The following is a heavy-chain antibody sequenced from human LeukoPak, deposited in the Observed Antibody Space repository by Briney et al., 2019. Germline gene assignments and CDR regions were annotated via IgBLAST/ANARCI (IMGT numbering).Heavy chain of an antibody. D-gene: IGHD4-23*01. Sequence: SQTLSLTCVISGDSVSSNSATWNWIRQSPSRGLEWLGRTYYRSKWYNDYAVSVKSRMTINPDTSKNQFSLQVNSVTPEDTAVYYCARDLGGLITPHNWFDPWGQGTLVTVSS. V-gene: IGHV6-1*01. CDR2: TYYRSKWYN. J-gene: IGHJ5*02. CDR1: GDSVSSNSAT. CDR3: ARDLGGLITPHNWFDP.